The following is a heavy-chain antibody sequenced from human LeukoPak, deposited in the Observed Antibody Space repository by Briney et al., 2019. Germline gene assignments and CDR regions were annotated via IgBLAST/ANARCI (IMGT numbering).Heavy chain of an antibody. Sequence: PGGSLRLSCAASGFTFSSYAMSWVRQAPGKGLEWVSAISGSGGSTYYADSVKGRFTISRDNSKNTLYLQMNSLRAEDTAVYYCARGVSSGWYGDYYYYMDVWGKGTTVTISS. J-gene: IGHJ6*03. CDR2: ISGSGGST. CDR1: GFTFSSYA. V-gene: IGHV3-23*01. CDR3: ARGVSSGWYGDYYYYMDV. D-gene: IGHD6-19*01.